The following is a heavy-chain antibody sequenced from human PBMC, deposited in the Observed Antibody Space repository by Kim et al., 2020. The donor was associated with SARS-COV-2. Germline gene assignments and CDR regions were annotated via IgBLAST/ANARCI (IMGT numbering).Heavy chain of an antibody. CDR3: ARAFDDYGDYCIDY. V-gene: IGHV3-64*01. Sequence: GGSLRLSCAASGFTFSSYAMHWVRQAPGKGLEYVSAISSNGGSTYYANSVKGRFTISRDNSKNTLYLQMGSLRAEDMAVYYCARAFDDYGDYCIDYWGQGTLVTVSS. D-gene: IGHD4-17*01. J-gene: IGHJ4*02. CDR2: ISSNGGST. CDR1: GFTFSSYA.